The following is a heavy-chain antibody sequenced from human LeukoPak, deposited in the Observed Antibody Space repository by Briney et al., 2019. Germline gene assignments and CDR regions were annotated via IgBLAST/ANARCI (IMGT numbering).Heavy chain of an antibody. D-gene: IGHD3-10*01. CDR2: ISSSGSTI. CDR1: GFTFSSYE. J-gene: IGHJ5*02. CDR3: ARGILLWFGELSSPHWFDP. V-gene: IGHV3-48*03. Sequence: PGGSLRLSCAASGFTFSSYEMNWVRQAPGKGLEWVSYISSSGSTIYYADSVKGRFTISRDNAKNSLYLQMNSLRAEDTAVCYCARGILLWFGELSSPHWFDPWGQGTLVTVSS.